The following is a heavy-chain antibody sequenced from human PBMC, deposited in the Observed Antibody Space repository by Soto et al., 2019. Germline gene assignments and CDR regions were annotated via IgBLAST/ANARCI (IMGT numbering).Heavy chain of an antibody. CDR3: AKDGRGYNWNDSFDY. CDR1: GFTVTTNY. J-gene: IGHJ4*02. V-gene: IGHV3-53*01. D-gene: IGHD1-1*01. Sequence: GGSLRLSCAASGFTVTTNYMSWVRQAPGKGLEWVSLIYSGGNTYYADSVKGRFTISRDNSKNTMYLQMNNLRAEDMSVFYCAKDGRGYNWNDSFDYWGQGTLVTVSS. CDR2: IYSGGNT.